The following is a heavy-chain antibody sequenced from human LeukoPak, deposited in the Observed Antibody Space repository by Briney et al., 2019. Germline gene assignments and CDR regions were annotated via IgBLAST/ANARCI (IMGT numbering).Heavy chain of an antibody. V-gene: IGHV4-4*07. D-gene: IGHD5-12*01. J-gene: IGHJ4*02. CDR3: ARDYGSGYDSLFHFDY. CDR1: GGSISSYY. CDR2: IYTSGST. Sequence: SETLSLTCTVSGGSISSYYWSWIRQPAGKGLEGIGRIYTSGSTNYTPSLKSRVTMSVDTSKNQFSLKLSSVTAADTAVYYCARDYGSGYDSLFHFDYWGQGTLVTVSS.